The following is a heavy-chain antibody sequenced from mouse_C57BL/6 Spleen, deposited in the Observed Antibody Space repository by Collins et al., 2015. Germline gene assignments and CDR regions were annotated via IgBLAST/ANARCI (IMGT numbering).Heavy chain of an antibody. CDR3: AYDYDGAY. D-gene: IGHD2-4*01. CDR2: IYPGNSDT. Sequence: EVQLQQVWDCAGKAWGFSEDVLQDFWLHIYQLLDALGKTEAWTGSGMDRGIYPGNSDTNYNQKFKGKAKLTAVTSASTAYMELSSLTNEDSAVYYCAYDYDGAYWGQGTLVTVSA. J-gene: IGHJ3*01. V-gene: IGHV1-5*01. CDR1: LHIYQLL.